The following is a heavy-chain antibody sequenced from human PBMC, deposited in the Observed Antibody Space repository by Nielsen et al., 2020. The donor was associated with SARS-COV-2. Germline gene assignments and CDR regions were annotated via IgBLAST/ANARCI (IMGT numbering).Heavy chain of an antibody. CDR1: GYTFTGYY. CDR2: INPSGGST. V-gene: IGHV1-46*01. Sequence: ASVKVSCTASGYTFTGYYMHWVRQAPGQGLEWMGIINPSGGSTSYAQKFQGRVTMTRDTSTSTVYMELSSLRSEDTAVYCSAREEQWLAIDYWGQGTLVTVSS. D-gene: IGHD6-19*01. J-gene: IGHJ4*02. CDR3: AREEQWLAIDY.